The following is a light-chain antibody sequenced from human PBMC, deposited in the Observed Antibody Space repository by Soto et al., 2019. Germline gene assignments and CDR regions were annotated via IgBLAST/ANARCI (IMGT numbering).Light chain of an antibody. Sequence: DIQMTQSASTLSASLGDRVTITCGASQGISTWLAWYQQKPGKAPRLLIYTASRLQSGVPPRFSGSGSGTDFTLTINSLQPEDFATYYCQHTNNFHFTFGRGTRLEIK. V-gene: IGKV1-12*01. CDR3: QHTNNFHFT. CDR2: TAS. CDR1: QGISTW. J-gene: IGKJ5*01.